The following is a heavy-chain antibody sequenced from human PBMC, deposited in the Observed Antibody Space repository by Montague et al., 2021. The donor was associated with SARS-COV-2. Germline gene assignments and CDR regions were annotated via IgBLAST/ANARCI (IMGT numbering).Heavy chain of an antibody. D-gene: IGHD6-19*01. CDR2: IDWDDDK. V-gene: IGHV2-70*11. CDR1: GFSLRTSGMC. CDR3: AREYSSGVYFDY. Sequence: PALVTPTQTLTLTCTFSGFSLRTSGMCVSWIRQPPGKALEWLARIDWDDDKYYSTSLKTRLTISKDTSKHQVVLTMTNMDPVDTATYYCAREYSSGVYFDYWGQGTLVTVSS. J-gene: IGHJ4*02.